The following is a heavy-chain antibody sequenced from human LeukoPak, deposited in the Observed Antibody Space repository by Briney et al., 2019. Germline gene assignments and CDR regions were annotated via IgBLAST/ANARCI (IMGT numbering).Heavy chain of an antibody. CDR1: GGSISSGGYY. D-gene: IGHD3-10*01. CDR2: IYYSGST. CDR3: ASSQYYGSGSYSPFDAFDI. V-gene: IGHV4-31*03. J-gene: IGHJ3*02. Sequence: SETLSLTCTVSGGSISSGGYYWSWIRQHPGKGLEWIGYIYYSGSTYYNPSLKSRVTISVDTSENQFSLKLSSVTAADTAVYYCASSQYYGSGSYSPFDAFDIWGQGTMVTVSS.